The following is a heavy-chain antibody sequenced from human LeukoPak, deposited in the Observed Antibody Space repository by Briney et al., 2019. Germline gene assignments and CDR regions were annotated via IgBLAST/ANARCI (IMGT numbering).Heavy chain of an antibody. CDR1: GGSITSSSYY. V-gene: IGHV4-39*07. D-gene: IGHD6-19*01. CDR3: ASVRGYSSGWYASGFDP. Sequence: SETLSLTCTVSGGSITSSSYYWGWIRQPPGKGPEWIGSSYYTGSTNYNPSLKSRVTISLDTSKNQFSLKLTSVTAADTAVYYCASVRGYSSGWYASGFDPWGQGTLVTVSS. J-gene: IGHJ5*02. CDR2: SYYTGST.